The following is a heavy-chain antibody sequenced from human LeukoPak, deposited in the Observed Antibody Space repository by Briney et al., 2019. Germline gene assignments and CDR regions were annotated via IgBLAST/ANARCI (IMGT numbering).Heavy chain of an antibody. CDR3: AKVITYDSSGYYRHPDY. CDR1: GFTVSSNY. D-gene: IGHD3-22*01. CDR2: IYSGGST. J-gene: IGHJ4*02. V-gene: IGHV3-66*01. Sequence: PGGSLRLSCAVSGFTVSSNYMSWVRQAPGKGLEWVSLIYSGGSTYYADSVKGRFTISRDNSKNTLYLQMNSLRAEDTAVYYCAKVITYDSSGYYRHPDYWGQGTLVTVSS.